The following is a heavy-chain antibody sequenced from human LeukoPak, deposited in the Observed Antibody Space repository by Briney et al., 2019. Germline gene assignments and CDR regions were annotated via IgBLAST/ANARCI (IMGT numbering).Heavy chain of an antibody. CDR3: ARVYSTVTTLGY. J-gene: IGHJ4*02. CDR1: GYTFTGYY. D-gene: IGHD4-17*01. CDR2: INPNSRGT. Sequence: ASVKVSCKASGYTFTGYYMHWVRQAPGQGLEWMGWINPNSRGTNYAQKFQGRVTMTRDTSISTAYMEPSRLRSDDTAVYYCARVYSTVTTLGYWGQGTLVTVSS. V-gene: IGHV1-2*02.